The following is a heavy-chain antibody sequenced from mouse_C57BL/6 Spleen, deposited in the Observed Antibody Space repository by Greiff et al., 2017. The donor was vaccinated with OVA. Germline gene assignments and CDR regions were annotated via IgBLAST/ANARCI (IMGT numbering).Heavy chain of an antibody. CDR1: GYTFTDYE. D-gene: IGHD2-3*01. Sequence: QVQLQQSGAELVRPGASVTLSCKASGYTFTDYEMHWVKQTPVHGLEWIGAIDPETGGTAYNQKFKGKAILTADKSSSTAYMELRSLTSEDSAVYYCTRKEIYDGYHWYFDVWGTGTTVTVSS. CDR2: IDPETGGT. V-gene: IGHV1-15*01. CDR3: TRKEIYDGYHWYFDV. J-gene: IGHJ1*03.